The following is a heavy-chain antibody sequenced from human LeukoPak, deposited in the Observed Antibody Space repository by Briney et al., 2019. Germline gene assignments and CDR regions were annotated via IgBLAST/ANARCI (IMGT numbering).Heavy chain of an antibody. CDR3: VKSGGYGLIDY. V-gene: IGHV4-38-2*02. CDR2: IYHSGST. D-gene: IGHD1-26*01. Sequence: PSETLSLTCTVSGYSISSGYYWGWIRQPPGKGLEWIGSIYHSGSTYYNPSLKSRVTISVDTSKNQFSLKLSSVTAADTAMYYCVKSGGYGLIDYWGQGTLVTVSS. J-gene: IGHJ4*02. CDR1: GYSISSGYY.